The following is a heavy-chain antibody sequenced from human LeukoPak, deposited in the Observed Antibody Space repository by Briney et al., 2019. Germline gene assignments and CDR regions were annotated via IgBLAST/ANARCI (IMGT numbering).Heavy chain of an antibody. CDR2: INSAGNNI. CDR1: GFTFSDYF. CDR3: AKGGAGWP. Sequence: PGGSLRLSCVASGFTFSDYFMSWIRQAPGKGLEWLSFINSAGNNIYYADSVKGRFTISRDNSKNTLYLQMISLRPEDTAVYYCAKGGAGWPWGQGTLVTVSS. V-gene: IGHV3-11*04. D-gene: IGHD5-24*01. J-gene: IGHJ5*02.